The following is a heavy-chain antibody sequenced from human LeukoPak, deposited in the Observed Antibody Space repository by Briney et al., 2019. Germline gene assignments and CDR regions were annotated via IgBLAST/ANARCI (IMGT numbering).Heavy chain of an antibody. CDR2: INHSGST. CDR1: GGSFSGYY. D-gene: IGHD1-1*01. CDR3: ARHAVEAASRWFDP. Sequence: SETLSLTCAVYGGSFSGYYWSWIRQPPGKGLEWIGEINHSGSTNYNPSLKSRVTISVDTSKNQFSLKLSSVTAADTAVYYCARHAVEAASRWFDPWGQGTLVTVSS. J-gene: IGHJ5*02. V-gene: IGHV4-34*01.